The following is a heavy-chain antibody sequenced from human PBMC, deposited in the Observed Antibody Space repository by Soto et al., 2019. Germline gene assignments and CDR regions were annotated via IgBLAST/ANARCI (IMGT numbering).Heavy chain of an antibody. Sequence: QVQLVESGGGVVQPGRSLRLSCAASGFTFSSYGMHWVRQAPGKGLEWVAVISYDGSNKYYADSVKGQFTVSRDKSKNTLYLQVNSLRAEDTAVYYCAKDKGPVVVTAPFDYWGQGTLVTVSS. CDR2: ISYDGSNK. V-gene: IGHV3-30*18. J-gene: IGHJ4*02. CDR3: AKDKGPVVVTAPFDY. CDR1: GFTFSSYG. D-gene: IGHD2-21*02.